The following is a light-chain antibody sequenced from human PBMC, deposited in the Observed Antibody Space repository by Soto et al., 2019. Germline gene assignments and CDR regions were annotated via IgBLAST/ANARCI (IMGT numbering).Light chain of an antibody. CDR3: QQSYRTPPT. V-gene: IGKV1-39*01. Sequence: EIQMTQSPSSLSASVGDRVTITCRASQDISNFLRWYQQRPGKAPNLLIYSASSLQSGVPSRFGGSGSGTDFTLTISNLQPDDSATYYCQQSYRTPPTFGQGTKVDIK. J-gene: IGKJ1*01. CDR2: SAS. CDR1: QDISNF.